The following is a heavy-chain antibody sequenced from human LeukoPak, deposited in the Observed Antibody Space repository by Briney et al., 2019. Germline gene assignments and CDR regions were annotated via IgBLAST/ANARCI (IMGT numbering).Heavy chain of an antibody. J-gene: IGHJ6*04. V-gene: IGHV3-7*01. CDR1: GFTFSSYW. CDR2: IKQDGSER. Sequence: GGSLRLSCAASGFTFSSYWMTWVRQAPGKGLEWVANIKQDGSERYYVDSVKGRFTISRDNAKNSLYLQMNSLRAEDTAVYYCARDLRAGSGRGTDVWGKGTTVTVSS. CDR3: ARDLRAGSGRGTDV. D-gene: IGHD3-10*01.